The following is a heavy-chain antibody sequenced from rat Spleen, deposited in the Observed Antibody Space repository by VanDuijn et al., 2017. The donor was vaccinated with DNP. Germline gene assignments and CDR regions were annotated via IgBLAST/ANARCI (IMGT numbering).Heavy chain of an antibody. V-gene: IGHV3-1*01. Sequence: EVQLQESGPGLVKPSHSLSLTCSVTGFSITSNYLGWIRKFPGNKMEYIGHISYSGSTNYNPSLKSRFSITRDTSKNQFFLQLNSVTTEDTATYYCARWSRYFDYWGQGVMVTVSS. J-gene: IGHJ2*01. CDR2: ISYSGST. CDR1: GFSITSNY. CDR3: ARWSRYFDY.